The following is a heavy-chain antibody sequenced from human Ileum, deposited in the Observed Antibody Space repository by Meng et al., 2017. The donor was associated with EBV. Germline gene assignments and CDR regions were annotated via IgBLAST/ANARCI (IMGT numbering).Heavy chain of an antibody. J-gene: IGHJ4*02. V-gene: IGHV4-4*02. CDR2: IYHSGST. Sequence: VQPQEPVPGLLKPSGTLSLTCAVSGGSISSSNWWSWVRQPPGKGLEWIGEIYHSGSTNYNPSLKSRVTISVDKSKNQFSLKLSSVTAADTAVYYCASFPPPGKQWLVTDYWGQGTLVTVSS. D-gene: IGHD6-19*01. CDR1: GGSISSSNW. CDR3: ASFPPPGKQWLVTDY.